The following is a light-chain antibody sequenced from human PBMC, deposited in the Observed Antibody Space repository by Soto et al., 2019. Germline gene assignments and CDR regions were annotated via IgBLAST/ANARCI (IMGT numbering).Light chain of an antibody. V-gene: IGKV3-15*01. Sequence: EIVMTQSPATLSVSPGERATLSCRASHSVSTNLAWYQQKPCQVPRLLLYGASTRATGIPARFSGSGSGTEFTLTISSLQSEDFAVYYCQQFDNWPLTFGQGTRLEIK. CDR1: HSVSTN. CDR2: GAS. CDR3: QQFDNWPLT. J-gene: IGKJ5*01.